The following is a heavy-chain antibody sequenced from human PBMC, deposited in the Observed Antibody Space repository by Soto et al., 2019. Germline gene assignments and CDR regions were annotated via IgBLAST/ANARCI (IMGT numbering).Heavy chain of an antibody. D-gene: IGHD2-2*01. Sequence: QVQLVQSGAEVKKPGASVKVSCKASGYTFTSYGISWVRQAPGQGLEWMGWISGYNGNTNYAQKVQGRVTMTTDISTSTAYMELRSLRSDDTAVYYCARDGYCIRTTCYVGGGFGMDVWGQGTTVTVSS. V-gene: IGHV1-18*01. CDR2: ISGYNGNT. J-gene: IGHJ6*02. CDR1: GYTFTSYG. CDR3: ARDGYCIRTTCYVGGGFGMDV.